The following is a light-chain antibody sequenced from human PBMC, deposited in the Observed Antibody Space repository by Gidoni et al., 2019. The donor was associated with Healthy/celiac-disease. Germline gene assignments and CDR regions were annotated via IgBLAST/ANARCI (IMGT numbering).Light chain of an antibody. J-gene: IGKJ1*01. CDR1: QSVSSN. V-gene: IGKV3-15*01. CDR2: GAS. CDR3: QQDKNCPPWT. Sequence: EIVMTQSPATLSVSPGERATLACRASQSVSSNLVWYQQKPGQAPRLLIYGASTRATGIPARFRGSGSGTEFTLTISSLQSEDFAGYDCQQDKNCPPWTVGQGTKVEIK.